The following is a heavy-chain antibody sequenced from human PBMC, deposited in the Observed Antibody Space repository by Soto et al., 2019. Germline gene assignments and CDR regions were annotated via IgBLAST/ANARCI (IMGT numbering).Heavy chain of an antibody. CDR2: ISAYNDNT. J-gene: IGHJ6*03. V-gene: IGHV1-18*01. Sequence: SVKVSCKASGSTFTSYGISWVRQAPGQGLERMGWISAYNDNTNYAQKLQGRVTMTTDTSTSTAYMELRSLRSDDTAVYYCARDLHLGYCSSTSCYNYYMDVWGKGTTVTVSS. D-gene: IGHD2-2*02. CDR1: GSTFTSYG. CDR3: ARDLHLGYCSSTSCYNYYMDV.